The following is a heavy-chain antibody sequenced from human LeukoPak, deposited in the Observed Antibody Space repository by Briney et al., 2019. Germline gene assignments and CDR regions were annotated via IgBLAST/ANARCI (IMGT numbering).Heavy chain of an antibody. CDR1: GGTFSIYA. Sequence: RASVKVSCKASGGTFSIYAISWVRQAPGQGLEWMGRIIPILGIANYAQKFQGRVTITADKSTSTAYMELSSLRSEDTAVYYCARGGIEMATINFDYWGQGTLVTVSS. CDR2: IIPILGIA. D-gene: IGHD5-24*01. CDR3: ARGGIEMATINFDY. V-gene: IGHV1-69*04. J-gene: IGHJ4*02.